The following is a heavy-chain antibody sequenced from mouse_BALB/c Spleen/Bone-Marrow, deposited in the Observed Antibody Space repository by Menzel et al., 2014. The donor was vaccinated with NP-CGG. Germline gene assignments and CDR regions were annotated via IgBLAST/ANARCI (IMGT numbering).Heavy chain of an antibody. CDR2: ISYDGSN. V-gene: IGHV3-6*02. CDR1: GYSVTSGYY. CDR3: AREGGSLWYFDV. J-gene: IGHJ1*01. Sequence: EVKLVESGPGLVKPSQSLSLTCSVTGYSVTSGYYWNWIRQSPGNKLEWMGYISYDGSNNYNPSLKNRISITRDTSKNQFFLKLSSVATEDTATYYCAREGGSLWYFDVWGAGTTVTVSS.